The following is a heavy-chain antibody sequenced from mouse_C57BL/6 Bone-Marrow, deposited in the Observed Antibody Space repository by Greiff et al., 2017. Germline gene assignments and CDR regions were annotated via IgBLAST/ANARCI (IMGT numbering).Heavy chain of an antibody. J-gene: IGHJ2*01. CDR1: GYTFTSYG. CDR2: IYPRSGNT. D-gene: IGHD1-1*01. V-gene: IGHV1-81*01. CDR3: ARAPLYYYGLY. Sequence: QVHVKQSGAELARPGASVKLSCKASGYTFTSYGISWVKQRTGPGLEWIGEIYPRSGNTYYNEKFKGKATLTADKSSSTAYMELRSLTSEDSAVYFCARAPLYYYGLYWGQGTTRTGSS.